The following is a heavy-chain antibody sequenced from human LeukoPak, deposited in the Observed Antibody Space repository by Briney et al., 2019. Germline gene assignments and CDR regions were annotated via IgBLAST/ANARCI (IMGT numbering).Heavy chain of an antibody. V-gene: IGHV3-7*01. J-gene: IGHJ4*02. Sequence: GGSLRLSCAASGFTFSNNWMTWVRQAPGKGLEWVANIKQDGSETNYVDSMKGRFTISRDNAKNSLYLQMNSLRAEDTAVYYCVRERRDNSGSFWGQGTLVTVSS. CDR3: VRERRDNSGSF. CDR2: IKQDGSET. CDR1: GFTFSNNW. D-gene: IGHD1-26*01.